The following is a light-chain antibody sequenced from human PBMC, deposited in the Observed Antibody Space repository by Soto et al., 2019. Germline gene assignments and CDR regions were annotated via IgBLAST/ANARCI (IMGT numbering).Light chain of an antibody. CDR3: QQDGSSGT. J-gene: IGKJ1*01. V-gene: IGKV3-20*01. CDR1: QSVSNNY. CDR2: GAS. Sequence: EIVLTQSPGTLSLSPGERATLSCRASQSVSNNYLAWYQQKPGQAPRLLTYGASNRATRIPDRFSGSGSGTDFTLTISRLEPEDFAVYYCQQDGSSGTFGQGTKVEIK.